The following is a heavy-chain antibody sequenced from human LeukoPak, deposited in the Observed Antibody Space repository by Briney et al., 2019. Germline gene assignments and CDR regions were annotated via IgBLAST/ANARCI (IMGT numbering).Heavy chain of an antibody. CDR1: GGTFSSYA. V-gene: IGHV1-69*05. D-gene: IGHD1-26*01. Sequence: SVKVSCKASGGTFSSYAISWVPQAPGQGLEWMGGIIPIFGTANYAQKFQGRVTITTDESTSTAYMELSSLRSEDTAVYYCATLGGSGSYKDYWGQGTLVTVSS. CDR2: IIPIFGTA. J-gene: IGHJ4*02. CDR3: ATLGGSGSYKDY.